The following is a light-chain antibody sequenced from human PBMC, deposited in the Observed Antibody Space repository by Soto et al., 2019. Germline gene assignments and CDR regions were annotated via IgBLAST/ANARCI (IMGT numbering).Light chain of an antibody. CDR3: ISYAGSNNLL. CDR1: SSDVGGYNY. J-gene: IGLJ2*01. CDR2: EVS. Sequence: QSVLTQPPSASGSPGQSVAISCTGTSSDVGGYNYVSWYQQHPGKAPKLIIHEVSKRPSGVPDRFSGSKSGNTASLTVSGLRAEDEADYYCISYAGSNNLLFGGGTKLTVL. V-gene: IGLV2-8*01.